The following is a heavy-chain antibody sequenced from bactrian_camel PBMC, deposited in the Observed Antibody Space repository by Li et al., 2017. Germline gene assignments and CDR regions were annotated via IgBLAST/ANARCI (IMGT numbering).Heavy chain of an antibody. CDR3: AKGGRLTSVSDLAAGITY. CDR2: IERDGTT. V-gene: IGHV3S1*01. Sequence: HVQLVESGGGSVQAGGSLRLSCAASGDTLSTYFMGWFRQAPGKGCEGVATIERDGTTSYTDSVKGRFAISKDNAKNTLYLQMNNLKTEDTAVYYCAKGGRLTSVSDLAAGITYRGQGTQVTVS. D-gene: IGHD3*01. J-gene: IGHJ4*01. CDR1: GDTLSTYF.